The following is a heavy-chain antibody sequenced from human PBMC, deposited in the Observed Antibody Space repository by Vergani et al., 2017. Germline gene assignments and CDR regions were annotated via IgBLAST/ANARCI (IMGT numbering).Heavy chain of an antibody. D-gene: IGHD3-3*01. CDR3: ARLAGEWLLYWYYYMDV. CDR1: GYSITNYW. V-gene: IGHV5-51*03. Sequence: EVQLVQSGAEVKKPGESLKISCQGSGYSITNYWIAWVRQRPGKGLEWMGIIYAGDSDVRYSPSFQGQVTMSVDKSLSTAYLQWSSLKASDTAMYYCARLAGEWLLYWYYYMDVWGKGTTVTVSS. J-gene: IGHJ6*03. CDR2: IYAGDSDV.